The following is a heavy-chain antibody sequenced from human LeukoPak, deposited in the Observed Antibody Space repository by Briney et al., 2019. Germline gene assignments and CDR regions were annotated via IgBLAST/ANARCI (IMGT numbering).Heavy chain of an antibody. D-gene: IGHD2-2*01. V-gene: IGHV3-23*01. CDR1: GFTFSSYA. J-gene: IGHJ4*02. CDR2: ISGSGAST. Sequence: GGSLRLSCAASGFTFSSYAMNWARQAPGKGLEWVSAISGSGASTYYADSVKGRFTISRDNSKNTLYLQMSSLRAEDTAIYYCAKAALRYQLLSSLDYWGQGTLVTVSS. CDR3: AKAALRYQLLSSLDY.